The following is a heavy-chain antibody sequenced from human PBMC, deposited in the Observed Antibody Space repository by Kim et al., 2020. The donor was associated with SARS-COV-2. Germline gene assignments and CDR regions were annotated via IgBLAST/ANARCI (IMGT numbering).Heavy chain of an antibody. CDR1: GFTFGDYA. V-gene: IGHV3-9*01. Sequence: GGSLRLSCAASGFTFGDYAMHWVRQAPGKGLEWVSGISWNSGSIGYADSVKGRFTISRDNAKNSLYLQMNSLRAEDTALYYCAKDVEWLLLRGWFDYWGQGTLVTVSS. J-gene: IGHJ4*02. CDR2: ISWNSGSI. D-gene: IGHD3-3*01. CDR3: AKDVEWLLLRGWFDY.